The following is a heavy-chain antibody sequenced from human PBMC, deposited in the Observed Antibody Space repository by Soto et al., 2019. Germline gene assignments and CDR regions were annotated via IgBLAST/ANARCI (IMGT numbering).Heavy chain of an antibody. D-gene: IGHD3-9*01. J-gene: IGHJ5*02. CDR3: VRVYVILTGSHYWFDP. CDR2: INTDGSTI. Sequence: EVQLVESGGGSVQPGGSLRLSCAASGFTFNNYWMHWVRQAPGKGLVWVSRINTDGSTITYADSVKGRFTISRDNAKNTLYLQMNSLRAEDTAVYYCVRVYVILTGSHYWFDPWGQGTLVTVSS. V-gene: IGHV3-74*03. CDR1: GFTFNNYW.